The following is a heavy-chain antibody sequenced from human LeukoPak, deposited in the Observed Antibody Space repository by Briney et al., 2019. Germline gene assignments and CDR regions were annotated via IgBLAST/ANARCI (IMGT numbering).Heavy chain of an antibody. J-gene: IGHJ4*02. V-gene: IGHV3-30*18. D-gene: IGHD3-10*01. CDR2: ISFDGTTQ. CDR1: GFTFSSYV. CDR3: AKRGSGSFYYTCDF. Sequence: GRSLRLSGAASGFTFSSYVMHWVRQAPGKGLEWVAVISFDGTTQYYADSVKGRFTISRDNSKNTLYLQMNSLRAEDTAVYYCAKRGSGSFYYTCDFWGQGTLVTVSS.